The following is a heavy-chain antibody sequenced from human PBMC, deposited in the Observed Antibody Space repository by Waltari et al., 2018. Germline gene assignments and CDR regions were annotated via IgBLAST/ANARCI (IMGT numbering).Heavy chain of an antibody. CDR2: IYYSGST. V-gene: IGHV4-59*01. J-gene: IGHJ4*02. CDR1: GGSISSYY. CDR3: ARGVTGEGGY. Sequence: QVQLQESGPGLVKPSETLSLTCTVSGGSISSYYWSWIRQPPGKGLEWIGYIYYSGSTNYNPSLKSRVTISVDTSKNQFSLKLRSVTAADTAVYFCARGVTGEGGYWGQGILVIVSS. D-gene: IGHD1-20*01.